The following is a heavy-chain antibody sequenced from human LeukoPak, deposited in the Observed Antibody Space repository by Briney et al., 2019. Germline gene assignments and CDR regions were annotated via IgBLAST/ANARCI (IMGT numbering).Heavy chain of an antibody. D-gene: IGHD1-26*01. CDR3: ARVASIVGATGGIDY. Sequence: SETLSLTCTVSGGSISSSSYYWGWIRQPPGKGLEWIGRIFYSGSTYYNPSLKSRVTMSVDTSKNQFSLKLSSVTAADTAVYYCARVASIVGATGGIDYWGQGTLVTVS. V-gene: IGHV4-39*02. CDR2: IFYSGST. J-gene: IGHJ4*02. CDR1: GGSISSSSYY.